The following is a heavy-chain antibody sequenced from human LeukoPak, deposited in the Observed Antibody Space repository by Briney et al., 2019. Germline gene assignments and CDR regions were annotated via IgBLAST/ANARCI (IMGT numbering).Heavy chain of an antibody. V-gene: IGHV4-31*03. Sequence: SQTLSLTCIVSGGSISSGGYYCSWIRQHPGKGLEWIGYIYYSGATYYNPSLKSRVTISVDTSKNQFSLKLSSVTAADTAVYYCARALTTVTTSPWFDPWGQGTLVTVSS. CDR3: ARALTTVTTSPWFDP. CDR2: IYYSGAT. D-gene: IGHD4-11*01. CDR1: GGSISSGGYY. J-gene: IGHJ5*02.